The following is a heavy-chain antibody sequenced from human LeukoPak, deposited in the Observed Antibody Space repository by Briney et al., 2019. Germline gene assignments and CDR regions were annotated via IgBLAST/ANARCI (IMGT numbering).Heavy chain of an antibody. CDR2: INHSGST. D-gene: IGHD5-18*01. Sequence: SETLSLTCTVSGGSISSYYWSWIRQPPGKGLEWIGEINHSGSTNYNPSLKSRVTISVDTSKNQFSLKLSSVTAADTAVYYCARALYSYGGYWGQGTLVTVSS. CDR3: ARALYSYGGY. V-gene: IGHV4-34*01. J-gene: IGHJ4*02. CDR1: GGSISSYY.